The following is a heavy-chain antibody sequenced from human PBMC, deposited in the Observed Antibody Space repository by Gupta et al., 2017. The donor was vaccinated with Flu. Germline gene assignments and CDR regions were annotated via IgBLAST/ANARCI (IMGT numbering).Heavy chain of an antibody. J-gene: IGHJ6*02. CDR2: ISYDGSNK. Sequence: QVQLVESGGGVVQPGRSLRLSCAACGFTFSNSGIHWVRPAPGKGLEWVAVISYDGSNKYYADSVKGRFTISRDNSKNTLYLQMNSLRAEDTAVYYCAKDWSGTGDFWSGYYLYYYGMDVWGQGTTVTVSS. D-gene: IGHD3-3*01. CDR1: GFTFSNSG. V-gene: IGHV3-30*18. CDR3: AKDWSGTGDFWSGYYLYYYGMDV.